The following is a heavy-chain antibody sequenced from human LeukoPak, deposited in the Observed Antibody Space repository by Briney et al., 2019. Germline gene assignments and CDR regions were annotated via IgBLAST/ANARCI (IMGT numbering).Heavy chain of an antibody. V-gene: IGHV3-43*01. CDR3: ARERGRVTDY. D-gene: IGHD3-16*01. CDR2: ITWDGGST. Sequence: QPGGSLRLSCVASGFIFNEYTMHWVRQAPGKGLEWVSLITWDGGSTFYADSVKGRFTISRDNNENSLHLQMNSLTSDDSALYYCARERGRVTDYWGQGTLVTVS. CDR1: GFIFNEYT. J-gene: IGHJ4*02.